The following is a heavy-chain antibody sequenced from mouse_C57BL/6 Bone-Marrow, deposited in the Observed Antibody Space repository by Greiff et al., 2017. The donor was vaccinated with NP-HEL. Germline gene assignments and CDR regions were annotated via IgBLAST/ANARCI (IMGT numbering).Heavy chain of an antibody. CDR1: GYTFTSYW. D-gene: IGHD2-12*01. V-gene: IGHV1-7*01. CDR3: ARWATRVCYYAMDY. Sequence: VQLQQSGAELAKPGASVKLSCTASGYTFTSYWMHWVKQRPGQGLEWIGYINPSSGYTKYTQKFKDKATLTADKSSSTAYMQLSSLTYEDSAVYYCARWATRVCYYAMDYWGQGTSVTVSS. CDR2: INPSSGYT. J-gene: IGHJ4*01.